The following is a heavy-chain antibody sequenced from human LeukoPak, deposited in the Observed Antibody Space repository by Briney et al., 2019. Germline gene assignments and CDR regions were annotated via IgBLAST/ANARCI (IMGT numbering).Heavy chain of an antibody. Sequence: PGGSLRLSCAASGFTFSSYWMSWVRQAPGKGLEWVANIKQDGSEKYYVDSVKGRFTISRDNARNSLYLQMNSLRAEDTAVYYCAKDSVFGVAGSDYWGQGTLVTVSS. CDR2: IKQDGSEK. J-gene: IGHJ4*02. D-gene: IGHD3-3*01. V-gene: IGHV3-7*01. CDR1: GFTFSSYW. CDR3: AKDSVFGVAGSDY.